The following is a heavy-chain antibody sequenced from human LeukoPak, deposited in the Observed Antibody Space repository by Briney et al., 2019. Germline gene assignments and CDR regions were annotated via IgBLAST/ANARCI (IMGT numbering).Heavy chain of an antibody. CDR3: ARDYDSSGYYYDY. V-gene: IGHV1-69*06. D-gene: IGHD3-22*01. J-gene: IGHJ4*02. Sequence: VKVSCNASGGTFSSYAISWVRQAPGQGLEWMGGIIPIFGAANYAQKFQGRVTITADKSTSTAYMELSSLRSEDMAVYYCARDYDSSGYYYDYWGQGTLVTVSS. CDR2: IIPIFGAA. CDR1: GGTFSSYA.